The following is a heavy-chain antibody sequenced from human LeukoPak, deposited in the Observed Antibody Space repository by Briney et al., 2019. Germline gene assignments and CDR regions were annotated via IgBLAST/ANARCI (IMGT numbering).Heavy chain of an antibody. CDR3: ARGWNDYFDY. CDR2: IHYSGSA. V-gene: IGHV4-31*11. D-gene: IGHD1-1*01. J-gene: IGHJ4*02. CDR1: GGSLSSAGYY. Sequence: TLSLTCAVSGGSLSSAGYYWSWVRQHPGKGLEWIEYIHYSGSAYYNPSLKSRVPISVETSKNQSSLKLSSVTAADTAVYYCARGWNDYFDYWGQGTLVTVSS.